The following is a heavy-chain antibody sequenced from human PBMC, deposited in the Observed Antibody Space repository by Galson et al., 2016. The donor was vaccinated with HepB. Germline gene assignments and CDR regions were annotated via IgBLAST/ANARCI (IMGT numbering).Heavy chain of an antibody. J-gene: IGHJ4*02. CDR2: IYYSGTT. V-gene: IGHV4-39*01. Sequence: WGWVRQPPGKGLEWIGSIYYSGTTYYNPSLKSRVTMSVDTSTNQFSLKLASVTAADTAVYYCARRNVAPFDFWGQGTLVTVSS. CDR3: ARRNVAPFDF. D-gene: IGHD2-8*01.